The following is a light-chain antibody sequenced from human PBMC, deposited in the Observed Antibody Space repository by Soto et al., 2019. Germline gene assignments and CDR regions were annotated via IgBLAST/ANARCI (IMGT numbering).Light chain of an antibody. V-gene: IGLV2-23*01. CDR2: EAS. CDR1: SNDVGTYNL. Sequence: QSVLTQPASVSGSPGQSITISCTGISNDVGTYNLVSWYQHHPGKATKLIIYEASKRPSGVPNRFSGSKSGNTASLTISGLHAEDEADYYCCSYGRSVVFGGGTKVTVL. CDR3: CSYGRSVV. J-gene: IGLJ2*01.